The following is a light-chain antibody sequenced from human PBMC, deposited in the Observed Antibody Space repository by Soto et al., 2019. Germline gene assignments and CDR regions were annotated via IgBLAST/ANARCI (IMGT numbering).Light chain of an antibody. J-gene: IGKJ2*02. Sequence: DFQMTQPPSTLSASVGDRVTITCRASQTISSWLAWFQQKPGKAPKVLIYDASSLESGVPSRFSGSGSGTEFTLTISSLQPDDFATYYCQQYNSYPWTFGQGTKLEIK. CDR1: QTISSW. CDR2: DAS. CDR3: QQYNSYPWT. V-gene: IGKV1-5*01.